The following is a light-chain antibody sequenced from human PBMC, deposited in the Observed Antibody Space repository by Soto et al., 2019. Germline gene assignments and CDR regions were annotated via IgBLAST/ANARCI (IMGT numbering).Light chain of an antibody. CDR3: SSYTNINTRACV. CDR2: EVT. V-gene: IGLV2-14*01. CDR1: SGDIGSYNR. Sequence: QSALTQPASVSGSPGQSITISCTGTSGDIGSYNRVYWYQQHPGKAPKLLIYEVTDRPSGVSNRFSGSKSGNTASLTISGLQAEDEAEYYCSSYTNINTRACVFGTGTKLTVL. J-gene: IGLJ1*01.